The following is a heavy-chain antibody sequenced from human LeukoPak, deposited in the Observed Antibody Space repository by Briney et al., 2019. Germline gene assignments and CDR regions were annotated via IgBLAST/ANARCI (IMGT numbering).Heavy chain of an antibody. CDR2: INHSGST. CDR1: GGSFSGYY. CDR3: ARGPVYDYVWGSYRYSQKPTYYFDY. Sequence: SETLSLTCAVYGGSFSGYYWSWIRQPPGKGLEWIGEINHSGSTNYNPSLKSRVTISVDTTKKQFSLKLSSVTAADTAVYYCARGPVYDYVWGSYRYSQKPTYYFDYWGQGTLVTVSS. D-gene: IGHD3-16*02. V-gene: IGHV4-34*01. J-gene: IGHJ4*02.